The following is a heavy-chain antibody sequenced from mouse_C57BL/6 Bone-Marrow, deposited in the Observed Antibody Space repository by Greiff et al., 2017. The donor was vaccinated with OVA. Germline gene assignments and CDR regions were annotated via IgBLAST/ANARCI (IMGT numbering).Heavy chain of an antibody. D-gene: IGHD1-1*01. CDR3: ARDYGSSYDWYFDV. CDR1: GYTFTNYW. V-gene: IGHV1-63*01. CDR2: IYPGGGYT. J-gene: IGHJ1*03. Sequence: QVQLKESGAELVRPGTSVKMSCKASGYTFTNYWIGWAKQRPGHGLEWIGDIYPGGGYTNYNEQFKGKATLTADKSSSTAYMQFSSLTSEDSAIYYCARDYGSSYDWYFDVWGTGTTVTVSS.